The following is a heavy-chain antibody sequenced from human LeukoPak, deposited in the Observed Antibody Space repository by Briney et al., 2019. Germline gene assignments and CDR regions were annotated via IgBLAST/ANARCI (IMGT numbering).Heavy chain of an antibody. Sequence: IPGGSLRLSCVASGFTFSSYSVNWVRHAPGKGLEWVSSISSSGAHIYYADSVKGRFTISRDNAKNSLYLQMISLRAEDTAVYYCARRQGYCDSTACYSTYFDYWGQGTLVTVSS. CDR2: ISSSGAHI. CDR3: ARRQGYCDSTACYSTYFDY. J-gene: IGHJ4*02. V-gene: IGHV3-21*01. D-gene: IGHD2-2*01. CDR1: GFTFSSYS.